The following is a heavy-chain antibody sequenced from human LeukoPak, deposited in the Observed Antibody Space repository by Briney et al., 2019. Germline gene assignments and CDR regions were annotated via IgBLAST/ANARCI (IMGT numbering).Heavy chain of an antibody. CDR2: ISWDGGST. CDR1: GFTFDDYA. D-gene: IGHD3-10*01. Sequence: GGSLRLSCAASGFTFDDYAMHWVRQAPGKGLEWVSLISWDGGSTYYADSVKGRFTISRDNSKNSLYLQMNSLRAEDTALYYCAKDITPHTLYPGVFDYWGQGTLVTVSS. V-gene: IGHV3-43D*03. J-gene: IGHJ4*02. CDR3: AKDITPHTLYPGVFDY.